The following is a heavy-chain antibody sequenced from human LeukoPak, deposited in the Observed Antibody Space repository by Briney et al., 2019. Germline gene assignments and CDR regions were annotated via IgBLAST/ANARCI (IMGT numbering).Heavy chain of an antibody. CDR1: GDSISSTYW. CDR3: ARLQYSSSSANFDY. Sequence: SGTLSLTCAVSGDSISSTYWWSWVRQSPGKGLEWIGEIYHSGTINYNPSLKSRVTLSVDKSKNQFSLKLSSVTAADTAAYYCARLQYSSSSANFDYWGQGTLVTVSS. D-gene: IGHD6-6*01. CDR2: IYHSGTI. V-gene: IGHV4-4*02. J-gene: IGHJ4*02.